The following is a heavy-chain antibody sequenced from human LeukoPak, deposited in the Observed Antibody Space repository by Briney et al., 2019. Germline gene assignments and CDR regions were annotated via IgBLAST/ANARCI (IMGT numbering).Heavy chain of an antibody. CDR3: ASFGYGGPNWFDP. Sequence: KPSETLSLTCAVYGGSFSGYYWSWIRQPPGKGLEWIGEINHSGSTNYNASLKSRVTMSVDTSKNQFSLNLNSVTAADTAVYYCASFGYGGPNWFDPWGQGTLVAVSS. CDR2: INHSGST. J-gene: IGHJ5*02. V-gene: IGHV4-34*01. CDR1: GGSFSGYY. D-gene: IGHD4-23*01.